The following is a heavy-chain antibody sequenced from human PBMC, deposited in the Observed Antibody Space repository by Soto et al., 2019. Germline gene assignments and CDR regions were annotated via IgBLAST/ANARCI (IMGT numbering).Heavy chain of an antibody. V-gene: IGHV1-69*01. CDR3: AREGSGYDFHPSPLDY. J-gene: IGHJ4*02. Sequence: QVQLVQSGAEVKKPGSSVKVSCKASVGTFSSYAISWVRQAPGQGLEWMGGIIPIFGTANYAQKFQGRVTITADESTSTAYMELSSLRSEDTAVYYCAREGSGYDFHPSPLDYWGQGTLVTVSS. CDR1: VGTFSSYA. CDR2: IIPIFGTA. D-gene: IGHD5-12*01.